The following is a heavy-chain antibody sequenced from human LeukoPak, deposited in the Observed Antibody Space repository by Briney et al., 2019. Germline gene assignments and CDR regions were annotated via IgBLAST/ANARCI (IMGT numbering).Heavy chain of an antibody. Sequence: GGSLRLSCAASGFTFSSYWMSWVRQAPGKGLEWVANIKQDGSEKYYVDSVKGRFTISRDNAKNSLYLQMNSLRAEDTAVYYCARDGGDIVATMDAFDIRGQGTMVTVSS. CDR1: GFTFSSYW. D-gene: IGHD5-12*01. V-gene: IGHV3-7*01. CDR3: ARDGGDIVATMDAFDI. J-gene: IGHJ3*02. CDR2: IKQDGSEK.